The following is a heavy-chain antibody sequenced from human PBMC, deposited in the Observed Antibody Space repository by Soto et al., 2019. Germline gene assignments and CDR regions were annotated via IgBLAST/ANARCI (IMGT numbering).Heavy chain of an antibody. CDR2: IIPIFGTA. V-gene: IGHV1-69*12. CDR3: VLSWFAP. J-gene: IGHJ5*02. Sequence: QVQLVQSGAEVKKPGSSVKVSCTASGGTFSSYAISWVRQSPGQGLECLGGIIPIFGTANYAQTFQGGVTITADASTSTAYMELSSLRSEDTAVYYCVLSWFAPWGQGTLVTVSS. CDR1: GGTFSSYA. D-gene: IGHD6-6*01.